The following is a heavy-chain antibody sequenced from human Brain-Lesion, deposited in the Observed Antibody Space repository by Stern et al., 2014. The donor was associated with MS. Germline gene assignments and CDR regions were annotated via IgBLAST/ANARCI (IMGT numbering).Heavy chain of an antibody. J-gene: IGHJ4*02. CDR1: GYRFTSNW. D-gene: IGHD6-6*01. CDR3: ARRGDSSSSGFDY. CDR2: IWPGAPDT. V-gene: IGHV5-51*01. Sequence: VQLVQSGAEVKKPGESLKISCKGSGYRFTSNWIGWVRQMTGKGLEWMGIIWPGAPDTRYSPSFQGQVTISADKSISTAYLQWSSLQASDTAMYYCARRGDSSSSGFDYWGQGTLVIVSS.